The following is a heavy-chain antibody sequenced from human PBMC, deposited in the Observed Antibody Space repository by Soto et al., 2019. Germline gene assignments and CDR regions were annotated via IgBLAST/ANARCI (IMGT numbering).Heavy chain of an antibody. CDR2: ISNDGMNT. CDR1: GFTFSSYA. J-gene: IGHJ4*02. CDR3: AKGLRFMEH. V-gene: IGHV3-30-3*02. D-gene: IGHD1-1*01. Sequence: GGSLRLSCVASGFTFSSYALHWVRQAPGKGLEWVALISNDGMNTFYADSVKGRMTVSRDKAEKTMYLQTNSLTAEDTAVYYCAKGLRFMEHWGQGTVVTVSS.